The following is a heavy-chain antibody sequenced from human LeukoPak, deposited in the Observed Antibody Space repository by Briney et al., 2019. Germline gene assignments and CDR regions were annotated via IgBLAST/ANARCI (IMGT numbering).Heavy chain of an antibody. CDR1: GYTFTSYG. J-gene: IGHJ4*02. CDR2: ISAYNGNT. Sequence: ASVNVSCKASGYTFTSYGISWVRQAPGQGLEWMGWISAYNGNTNYAQKLQGRVTMTTDTSTSTAYMELRSLRSDDTAVYYCARDSEDIVVVPAAMCSYWGQGTLVTVSS. V-gene: IGHV1-18*01. CDR3: ARDSEDIVVVPAAMCSY. D-gene: IGHD2-2*01.